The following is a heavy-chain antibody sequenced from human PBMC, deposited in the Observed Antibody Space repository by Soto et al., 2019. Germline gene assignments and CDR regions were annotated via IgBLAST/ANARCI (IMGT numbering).Heavy chain of an antibody. CDR2: MSYDGTTK. CDR1: GFIFSNYV. Sequence: QVQLVESGGGVVQPGRSLRLSCAASGFIFSNYVMYWVRQAPVKGLEWVAFMSYDGTTKSYADSVKGRFTISRDNSQNTLYLQMNSLRPEDTGVYYCAREVLWSRYFDYWGQGTLVTVSS. J-gene: IGHJ4*02. V-gene: IGHV3-30-3*01. CDR3: AREVLWSRYFDY. D-gene: IGHD3-10*01.